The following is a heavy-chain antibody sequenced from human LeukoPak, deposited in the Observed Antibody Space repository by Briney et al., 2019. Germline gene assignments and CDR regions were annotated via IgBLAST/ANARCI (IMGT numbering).Heavy chain of an antibody. D-gene: IGHD1-7*01. CDR1: GYSFTTYW. V-gene: IGHV5-51*01. CDR3: ATPTLGTIGEYLFDY. Sequence: GESLKISCQGSGYSFTTYWIGWVRQMPGKGLECMGIIYPGDSDTRYSPSFQGQVTISADKSINTAYLQWSSLKASDTAMYYCATPTLGTIGEYLFDYWGQGTLVTVSS. CDR2: IYPGDSDT. J-gene: IGHJ4*02.